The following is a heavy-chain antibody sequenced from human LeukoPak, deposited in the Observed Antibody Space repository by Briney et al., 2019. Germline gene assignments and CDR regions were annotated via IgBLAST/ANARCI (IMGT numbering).Heavy chain of an antibody. CDR3: ARFRYIGSDLEVFDS. J-gene: IGHJ4*02. V-gene: IGHV3-7*01. Sequence: GGSLRLSCAASGFTFNKYWFIWVRQAAGKGLEWVANINQYGSHKYSVDSVKGRFTISRDNARNSLYLQVNGLRAEDTAVYYCARFRYIGSDLEVFDSWGQGTLVTVSS. D-gene: IGHD5-12*01. CDR1: GFTFNKYW. CDR2: INQYGSHK.